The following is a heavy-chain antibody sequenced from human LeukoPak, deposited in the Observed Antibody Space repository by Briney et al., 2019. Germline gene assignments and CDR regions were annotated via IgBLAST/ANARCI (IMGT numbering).Heavy chain of an antibody. Sequence: SETLSLTCVVSGASVSSSHWNWIRHLPGKGLEWIGCLSYTGKTDYNPSLTSRVTMSLDTSKNQVSLKVRSVTAADTAVYFCSEGYFEPFAHWGQGARVTVSS. V-gene: IGHV4-59*02. D-gene: IGHD2/OR15-2a*01. CDR2: LSYTGKT. CDR1: GASVSSSH. J-gene: IGHJ4*02. CDR3: SEGYFEPFAH.